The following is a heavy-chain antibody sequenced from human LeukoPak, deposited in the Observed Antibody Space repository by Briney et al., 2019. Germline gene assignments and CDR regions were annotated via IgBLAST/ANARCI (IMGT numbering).Heavy chain of an antibody. D-gene: IGHD2-2*01. CDR3: AKAHCSSTSCSRADN. Sequence: GGSLTLSCAGSGFTFTRNAMAWDRQAPGKGLEWVSAIDGSGGTTFYADAVKGRVTISRVQSTNTVYLQMNSLRADDTAVYYCAKAHCSSTSCSRADNWGQGTLVTVSS. V-gene: IGHV3-23*01. CDR1: GFTFTRNA. J-gene: IGHJ4*02. CDR2: IDGSGGTT.